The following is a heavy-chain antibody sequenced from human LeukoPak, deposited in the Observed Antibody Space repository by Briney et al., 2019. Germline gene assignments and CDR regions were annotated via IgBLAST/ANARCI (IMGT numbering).Heavy chain of an antibody. CDR1: GYTFTAFY. J-gene: IGHJ4*02. D-gene: IGHD4-17*01. V-gene: IGHV1-46*01. CDR2: INPSGGGT. Sequence: ASVKVSCKASGYTFTAFYVHWVRQAPGQGLEWMGIINPSGGGTTYAQKFQGRVTMTRDTSTSTIYMELSSLRSEDTAVYYCARETVDDYAENYFDYWGQGTLVTVSS. CDR3: ARETVDDYAENYFDY.